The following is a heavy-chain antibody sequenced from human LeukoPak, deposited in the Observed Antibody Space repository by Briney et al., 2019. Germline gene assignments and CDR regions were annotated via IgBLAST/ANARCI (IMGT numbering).Heavy chain of an antibody. CDR3: AAGSGWYRFDY. Sequence: SVKVSCKASGFTFTSSAMQWVRQARGQRLEWIGWIVVGTGNTNYAQKFQERVTITRDMSTSTDYTELSSLRSEDTAVYYCAAGSGWYRFDYWGQGTLVTVSS. CDR1: GFTFTSSA. J-gene: IGHJ4*02. CDR2: IVVGTGNT. V-gene: IGHV1-58*02. D-gene: IGHD6-19*01.